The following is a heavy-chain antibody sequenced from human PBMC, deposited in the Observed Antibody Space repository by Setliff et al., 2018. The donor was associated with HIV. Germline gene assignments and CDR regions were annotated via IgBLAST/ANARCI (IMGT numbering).Heavy chain of an antibody. Sequence: ASVKVSCKASGYTFTSYYMHWARQAPGQGLEWMGIINPSGGTTRYAQKFQGRVTMTRDTSTSTVYIELSSLMSEDTAMYYCARDLVASYFGIMTEGLFDYWGQGTLVTVSS. J-gene: IGHJ4*02. CDR1: GYTFTSYY. V-gene: IGHV1-46*01. D-gene: IGHD3-9*01. CDR2: INPSGGTT. CDR3: ARDLVASYFGIMTEGLFDY.